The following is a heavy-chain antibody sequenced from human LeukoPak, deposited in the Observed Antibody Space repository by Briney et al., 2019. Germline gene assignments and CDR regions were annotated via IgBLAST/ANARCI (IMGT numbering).Heavy chain of an antibody. Sequence: ASVKVSCKASGYTFTSYDINWVRQATGQGLEWMGWMNPNSGNTGYAQKFQGRVTMTRNTSISTAYMELSSLRSEDTAVYYCARTRGVAARRAGFDSWGQGTLVTVSS. CDR3: ARTRGVAARRAGFDS. CDR2: MNPNSGNT. D-gene: IGHD6-6*01. CDR1: GYTFTSYD. J-gene: IGHJ5*01. V-gene: IGHV1-8*01.